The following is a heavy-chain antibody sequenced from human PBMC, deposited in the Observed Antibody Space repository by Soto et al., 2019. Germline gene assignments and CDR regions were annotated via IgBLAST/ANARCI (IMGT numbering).Heavy chain of an antibody. CDR1: GASISGFY. CDR2: IYATGTT. J-gene: IGHJ5*02. Sequence: LSLTCTVSGASISGFYWSWIRKSAGKGLEWIGRIYATGTTDYNPSLKSRVMMSVDTSKKQFSLKLRSVTAADTAVYYCVRDGTKTLRDWFDPRGQGISVTVSS. D-gene: IGHD1-1*01. CDR3: VRDGTKTLRDWFDP. V-gene: IGHV4-4*07.